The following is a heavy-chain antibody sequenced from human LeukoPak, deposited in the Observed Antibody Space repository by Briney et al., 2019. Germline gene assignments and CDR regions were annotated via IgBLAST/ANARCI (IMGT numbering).Heavy chain of an antibody. V-gene: IGHV3-21*06. CDR2: INSGGTTT. Sequence: PGGSLRLSCAASGFTVSSNYMSWARQAPGKGLEWVASINSGGTTTHYAFSVKGRFTISRDNAQNVLYLQMNGLRGDDAAVYYCLRGDSRDFWGQGTLVTVSS. CDR3: LRGDSRDF. J-gene: IGHJ4*02. D-gene: IGHD3-22*01. CDR1: GFTVSSNY.